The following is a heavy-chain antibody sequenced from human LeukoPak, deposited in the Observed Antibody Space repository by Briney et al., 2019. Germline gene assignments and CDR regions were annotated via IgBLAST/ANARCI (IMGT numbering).Heavy chain of an antibody. CDR1: GYTFTSYG. CDR3: ARWFRPTANGY. D-gene: IGHD3-10*01. CDR2: ISPSGGST. J-gene: IGHJ4*02. Sequence: ASVKVSCKASGYTFTSYGISWVRQAPGQGLEWMGIISPSGGSTAYAQKFQGRVTMTRDTSTSTAYMELTSLNSEDTAVYYCARWFRPTANGYWGQGTLVTVSS. V-gene: IGHV1-46*01.